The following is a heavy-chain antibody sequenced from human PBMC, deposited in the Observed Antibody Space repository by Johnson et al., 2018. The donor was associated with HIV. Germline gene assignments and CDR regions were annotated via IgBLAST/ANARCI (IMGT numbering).Heavy chain of an antibody. V-gene: IGHV3-33*08. CDR3: ASEVRGVLDI. CDR2: IWYDGSNK. J-gene: IGHJ3*02. CDR1: GFTFSGYG. Sequence: QVQLVESGGGVVRPGGSLRLSCAASGFTFSGYGMHWVRQAPGKGLEWVAVIWYDGSNKYYADSVRGRFTISRDNSKNTLYLQMNSLRVEDTAVYYCASEVRGVLDIWGQGTMVTVSS. D-gene: IGHD3-10*01.